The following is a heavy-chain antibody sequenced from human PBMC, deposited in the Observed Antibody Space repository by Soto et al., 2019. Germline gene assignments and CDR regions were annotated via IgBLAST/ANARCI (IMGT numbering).Heavy chain of an antibody. V-gene: IGHV4-59*01. D-gene: IGHD6-13*01. Sequence: SETLSLTCTVSGGSISSYYWSWIRQPPGKGLEWIGYIYYSGSTNYNPSLKSRVTISVDTSKNQFSLKLSSVTAADTAVYYCARAAGPYYYYYGMDAWGQGTTVTVSS. CDR3: ARAAGPYYYYYGMDA. CDR1: GGSISSYY. CDR2: IYYSGST. J-gene: IGHJ6*02.